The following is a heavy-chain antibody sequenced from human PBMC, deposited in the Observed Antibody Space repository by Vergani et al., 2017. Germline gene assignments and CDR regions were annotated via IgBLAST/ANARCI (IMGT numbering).Heavy chain of an antibody. CDR1: GFTVSSNY. CDR3: ASGKIPGPIVRVGEFDY. Sequence: EVQLVESGGGLVQPGGSLRLSCAASGFTVSSNYMSWVRQAPGKGLEWVSVIYSGGSTYYADSVKGRFTISRDNSTNTLYLQMNSLRAEDTAVYYCASGKIPGPIVRVGEFDYWGQGTLVTVSS. CDR2: IYSGGST. V-gene: IGHV3-66*02. D-gene: IGHD2/OR15-2a*01. J-gene: IGHJ4*02.